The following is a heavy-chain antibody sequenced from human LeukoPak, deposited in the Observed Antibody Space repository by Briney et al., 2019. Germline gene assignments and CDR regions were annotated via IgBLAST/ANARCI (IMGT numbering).Heavy chain of an antibody. CDR2: ISWNSGSI. CDR3: AKDASSYYDSSGSRFDP. CDR1: GFKFDDYA. Sequence: GGSLRLSCAVSGFKFDDYAMHWVRQAPGKGLEWVSGISWNSGSIDYADSVKGRFTISRDNAKNSLYLQMNSLRLEDTALYYCAKDASSYYDSSGSRFDPWGQGTLVTVSS. J-gene: IGHJ5*02. D-gene: IGHD3-22*01. V-gene: IGHV3-9*01.